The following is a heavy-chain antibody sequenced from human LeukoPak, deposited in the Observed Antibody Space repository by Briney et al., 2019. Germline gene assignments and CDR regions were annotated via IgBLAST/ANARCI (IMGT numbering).Heavy chain of an antibody. CDR1: GYTFTSYY. V-gene: IGHV1-2*02. CDR3: ARDNVLRYFDWTHNSNWFDP. CDR2: INPNSGGT. J-gene: IGHJ5*02. D-gene: IGHD3-9*01. Sequence: GASVKVSCKASGYTFTSYYMHWVRQAPGQGLEWMGWINPNSGGTNYAQKFQGRVTMTRDTSISTAYMELSRLRSDDTAVYYCARDNVLRYFDWTHNSNWFDPWGQGTLVTVSS.